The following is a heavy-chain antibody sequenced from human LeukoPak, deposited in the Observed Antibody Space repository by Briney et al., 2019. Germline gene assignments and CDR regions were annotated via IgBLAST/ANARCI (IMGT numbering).Heavy chain of an antibody. Sequence: ASVKVSCKASGYTFTGYYMHWVRQAPGQGLEWMGWINPNSGGTNYAQKFQGRVTMTRDTSISTAYMELSRLRSDDKAVYYCASGRIVGATRPFGFDYWGQGTLVTVSS. CDR1: GYTFTGYY. J-gene: IGHJ4*02. CDR2: INPNSGGT. V-gene: IGHV1-2*02. CDR3: ASGRIVGATRPFGFDY. D-gene: IGHD1-26*01.